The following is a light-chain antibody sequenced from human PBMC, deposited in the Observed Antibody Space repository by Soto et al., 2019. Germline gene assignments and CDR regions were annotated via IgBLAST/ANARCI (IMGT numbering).Light chain of an antibody. V-gene: IGKV3-11*01. CDR3: QQSSNWLT. Sequence: EIVLTQSPATLSLSPGERATISCRASQSVSSFLAWYQQKPGQAPRLLIYDASNRAAGIPARFSGSGSGTDFTLTISSLEPEDFAVSYCQQSSNWLTFGGGTKVEIK. CDR2: DAS. J-gene: IGKJ4*01. CDR1: QSVSSF.